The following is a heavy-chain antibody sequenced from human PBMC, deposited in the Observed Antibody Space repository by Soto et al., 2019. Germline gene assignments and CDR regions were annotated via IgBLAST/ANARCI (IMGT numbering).Heavy chain of an antibody. CDR2: INPNSGGT. CDR3: ARPDYDFWSGYYH. V-gene: IGHV1-2*02. CDR1: GYTFTGYY. J-gene: IGHJ5*02. Sequence: SMKVSCKASGYTFTGYYMHWVRQAPGQGLEWMGWINPNSGGTNYAQKFQGRVTMTRDTSISPAYMELRRLRSDDTAVYYCARPDYDFWSGYYHWGQGNLVTL. D-gene: IGHD3-3*01.